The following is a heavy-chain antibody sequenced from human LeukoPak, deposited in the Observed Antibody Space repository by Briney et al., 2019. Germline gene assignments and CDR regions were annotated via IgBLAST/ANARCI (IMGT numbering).Heavy chain of an antibody. CDR3: ARGKRAARTRHNWFDP. V-gene: IGHV4-34*01. J-gene: IGHJ5*02. CDR2: INHSGST. Sequence: SETLSLTCAVYGGSFSGYYWSWIRQPPGKGLEWIGEINHSGSTNYNPSLKSRVTISVDTSKNQFSLKLSSVTAADTAVYYCARGKRAARTRHNWFDPWGQGTLVTVPS. D-gene: IGHD6-6*01. CDR1: GGSFSGYY.